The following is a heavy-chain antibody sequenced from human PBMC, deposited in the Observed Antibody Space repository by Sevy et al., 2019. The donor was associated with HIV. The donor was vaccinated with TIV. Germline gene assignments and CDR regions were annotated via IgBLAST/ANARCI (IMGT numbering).Heavy chain of an antibody. CDR3: ARERVSYYDTSGYPYLLEAGFDY. V-gene: IGHV3-48*02. D-gene: IGHD3-22*01. CDR1: GFPFNYYA. Sequence: GGSLRLSCVASGFPFNYYAMNWVRQAPGKGLEWILYINSDSDTMYYGDSVNGRFTISRDNAKNSLYLQMNSLRDEDTAVYYCARERVSYYDTSGYPYLLEAGFDYWGHGTLVIVSS. CDR2: INSDSDTM. J-gene: IGHJ4*01.